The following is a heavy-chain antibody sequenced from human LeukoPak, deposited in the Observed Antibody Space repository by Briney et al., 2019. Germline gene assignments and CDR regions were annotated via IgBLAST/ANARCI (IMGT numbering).Heavy chain of an antibody. D-gene: IGHD3-22*01. Sequence: PSQTLSLTCAVSGGSISSGGYSWSWIRQPPGKGLEWIGYIYHSGSTYYNPSLKSRVTISVDRSKNQFSLKLSSVTAADTAVYYCAREVDYYDSSGCYYVWFDPWGQGTLVTVSS. J-gene: IGHJ5*02. CDR2: IYHSGST. CDR3: AREVDYYDSSGCYYVWFDP. CDR1: GGSISSGGYS. V-gene: IGHV4-30-2*01.